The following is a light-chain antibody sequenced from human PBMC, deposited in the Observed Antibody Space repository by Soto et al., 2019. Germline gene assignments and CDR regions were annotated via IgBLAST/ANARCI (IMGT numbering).Light chain of an antibody. Sequence: ISMTQSPTTLSVSPGGRVTLSCEASETISADLAWYHHRPGQAPRLLIYAASTRAPGVPARFSGSGSGPDFTLAIANLQPEDFGLYYCQHYHNYPRNFGQGTKLEIK. V-gene: IGKV3-15*01. CDR1: ETISAD. CDR2: AAS. CDR3: QHYHNYPRN. J-gene: IGKJ2*01.